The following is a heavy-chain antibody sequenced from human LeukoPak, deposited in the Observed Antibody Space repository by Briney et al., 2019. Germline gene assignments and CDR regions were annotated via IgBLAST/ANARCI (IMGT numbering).Heavy chain of an antibody. V-gene: IGHV1-2*04. D-gene: IGHD2-2*01. CDR1: GYTFTGYY. CDR3: ATAPGVCSSTSCYDAFDI. J-gene: IGHJ3*02. Sequence: ASVKVSCKASGYTFTGYYMHWVRQAPGQGLEWMGWINPNSGGTNYAQKFQGWVTMTRDTSISTAYMELSSLRSEDTAVYYCATAPGVCSSTSCYDAFDIWGQGTMVTVSS. CDR2: INPNSGGT.